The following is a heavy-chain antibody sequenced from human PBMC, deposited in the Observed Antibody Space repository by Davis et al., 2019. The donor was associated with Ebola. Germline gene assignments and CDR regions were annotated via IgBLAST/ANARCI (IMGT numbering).Heavy chain of an antibody. Sequence: MPSETLSPTCSVPGGSISDRDFYWVWIRQSPGKGMEWTGNMHFTRSYNYSPSLRSRVYISLDRSQNQFSLQLRSVTAADTAVYYCERRFYWLRGYFDNWGQGSLVTVSS. J-gene: IGHJ4*02. CDR1: GGSISDRDFY. V-gene: IGHV4-39*01. CDR2: MHFTRSY. D-gene: IGHD5-12*01. CDR3: ERRFYWLRGYFDN.